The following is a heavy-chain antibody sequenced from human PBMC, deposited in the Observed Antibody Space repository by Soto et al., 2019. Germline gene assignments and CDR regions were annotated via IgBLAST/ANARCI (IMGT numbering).Heavy chain of an antibody. CDR1: GFTFSSVA. J-gene: IGHJ6*02. CDR2: ISWDGGST. CDR3: AKDQRQAQQLVLRFLEWLSYGMDV. V-gene: IGHV3-43*02. Sequence: PGGSLRFSCAGSGFTFSSVAMTWVRQAPGKGLEWVSLISWDGGSTYYADSVKGRFTISRDNSKNSLYLQMNSLRTEDTALYYCAKDQRQAQQLVLRFLEWLSYGMDVWGQGTTVTVSS. D-gene: IGHD3-3*01.